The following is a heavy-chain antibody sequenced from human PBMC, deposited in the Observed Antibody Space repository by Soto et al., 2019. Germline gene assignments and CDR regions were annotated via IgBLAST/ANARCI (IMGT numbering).Heavy chain of an antibody. CDR3: ARRYGGNLDY. D-gene: IGHD1-26*01. Sequence: SLTFTVSGGSISSYYWSWIRQPPGKGLEWIGYIYYSGSTNYNPSLKSRVTISVDTSKNQFSLKLSSVTAADTAVYYCARRYGGNLDYWGQGTLVTVSS. CDR2: IYYSGST. CDR1: GGSISSYY. J-gene: IGHJ4*02. V-gene: IGHV4-59*08.